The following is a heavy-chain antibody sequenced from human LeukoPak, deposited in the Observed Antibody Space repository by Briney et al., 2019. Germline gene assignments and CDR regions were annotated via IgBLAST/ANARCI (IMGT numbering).Heavy chain of an antibody. CDR3: ARDDLTVTNYRRNYYYYGMDV. CDR2: IKRDGSEK. V-gene: IGHV3-7*01. J-gene: IGHJ6*02. D-gene: IGHD4-17*01. CDR1: GFTFSSYW. Sequence: GGSLRLSCAASGFTFSSYWMSWVRQAPGKGLEWVANIKRDGSEKYYVDSVKGRFTISRDNAKNSLYLQMNSLRAEDTAVYYCARDDLTVTNYRRNYYYYGMDVWGQGTTVTVSS.